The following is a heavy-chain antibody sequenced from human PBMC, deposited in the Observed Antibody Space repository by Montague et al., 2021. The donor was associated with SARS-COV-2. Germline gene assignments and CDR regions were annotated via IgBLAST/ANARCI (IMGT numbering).Heavy chain of an antibody. D-gene: IGHD4-23*01. V-gene: IGHV4-59*01. Sequence: SETLYLTCTVSGGSITGYYWSWLRRPPGKGLEWIAYIYDGGAVNNNPSLGSRVTIPTDTSTNQLSLKVNSVTAADTAVYYCVRDHPYGGPRGAYDIWGQGTVVTVSS. CDR2: IYDGGAV. CDR1: GGSITGYY. CDR3: VRDHPYGGPRGAYDI. J-gene: IGHJ3*02.